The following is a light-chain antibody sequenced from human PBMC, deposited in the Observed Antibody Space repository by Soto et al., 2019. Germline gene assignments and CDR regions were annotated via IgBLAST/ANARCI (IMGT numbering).Light chain of an antibody. CDR3: QHYNTYPWT. J-gene: IGKJ1*01. CDR1: QRTSGW. V-gene: IGKV1-5*03. Sequence: DIQMTQSHSTLSAFVGDRVTITCRASQRTSGWLAWYQQKTGKAPKLLIYKASSLESGVPSRFSGSGSGTEFTLTISSLQPGDFATYYCQHYNTYPWTFGQGTNVDIK. CDR2: KAS.